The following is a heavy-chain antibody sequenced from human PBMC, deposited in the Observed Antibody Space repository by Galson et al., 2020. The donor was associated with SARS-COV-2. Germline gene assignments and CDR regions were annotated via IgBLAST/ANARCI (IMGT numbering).Heavy chain of an antibody. V-gene: IGHV3-21*01. CDR2: ISCSGSYI. Sequence: WSLRLSCAASGFTFSSYSMNWVRQAPGKGLEWVSSISCSGSYIYYADSVKGRFAISRDNAKNSLYLQMNSLRVEDTAVYYCARAAWGGDYVFGWFDPWGQGTLVTVSS. CDR3: ARAAWGGDYVFGWFDP. CDR1: GFTFSSYS. D-gene: IGHD4-17*01. J-gene: IGHJ5*02.